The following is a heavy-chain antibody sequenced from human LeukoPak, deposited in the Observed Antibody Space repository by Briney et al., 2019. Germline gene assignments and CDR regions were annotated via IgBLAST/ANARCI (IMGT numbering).Heavy chain of an antibody. Sequence: GGSLRLSCVASGFTFSSYAMSWVRQAPGKGLEWVSAISGSGGSTYYADSVKGRFTISRDNSKNTLYLQMNSLRAEDTAVYYCAKAPRPWVGGATGSRYYFDYWGQGTLVTVSS. CDR3: AKAPRPWVGGATGSRYYFDY. D-gene: IGHD1-26*01. V-gene: IGHV3-23*01. J-gene: IGHJ4*02. CDR1: GFTFSSYA. CDR2: ISGSGGST.